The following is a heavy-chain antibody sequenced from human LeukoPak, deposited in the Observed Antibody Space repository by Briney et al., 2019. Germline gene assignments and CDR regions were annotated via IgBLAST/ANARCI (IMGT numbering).Heavy chain of an antibody. CDR3: VRSFRIPYCSGNSCYPTDFDF. Sequence: GGSLRLSCATSGFSFTSYWLHWVRQGPGKGPEWVSHINGNGQGTSYADSGKGRFIISRDNARNTLYLYMTGLRVEDSAVYFCVRSFRIPYCSGNSCYPTDFDFWGRGTLVTVSS. D-gene: IGHD2-15*01. J-gene: IGHJ4*01. V-gene: IGHV3-74*01. CDR2: INGNGQGT. CDR1: GFSFTSYW.